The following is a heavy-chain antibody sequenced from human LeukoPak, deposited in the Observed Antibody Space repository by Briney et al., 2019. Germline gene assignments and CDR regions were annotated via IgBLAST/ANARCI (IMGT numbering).Heavy chain of an antibody. V-gene: IGHV4-59*08. CDR3: ARNYYDSRGYYLTYFDY. CDR1: GVSINNYY. Sequence: PSETLSLTCTVSGVSINNYYWSWIRQPPGKGLEWIGYIYHTGTTNYNPSLESRVTMSVDTSKNQLSLKLTSVTATDAAVYYCARNYYDSRGYYLTYFDYWGQGTPVTVSS. CDR2: IYHTGTT. D-gene: IGHD3-22*01. J-gene: IGHJ4*02.